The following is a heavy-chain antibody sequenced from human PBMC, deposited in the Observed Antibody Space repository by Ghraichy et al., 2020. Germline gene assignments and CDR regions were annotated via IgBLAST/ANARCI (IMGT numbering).Heavy chain of an antibody. Sequence: GGSLRLSCAASGFTFSSYAMSWVRQAPGKGLEWGSAISGSGGSTYYADSVKGRFTISRDNSKNTLYLQMNSLRAEDTAVYYCAKDRSSGWPPHLVDYWGQGTLVTVSS. CDR1: GFTFSSYA. CDR2: ISGSGGST. V-gene: IGHV3-23*01. CDR3: AKDRSSGWPPHLVDY. D-gene: IGHD6-19*01. J-gene: IGHJ4*02.